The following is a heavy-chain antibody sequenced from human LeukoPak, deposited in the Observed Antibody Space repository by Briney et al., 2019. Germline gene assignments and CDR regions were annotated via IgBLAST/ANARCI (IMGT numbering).Heavy chain of an antibody. J-gene: IGHJ6*03. CDR3: GSQVESFYMDV. Sequence: GGTLRLSRAASGFSVRDSDMSWIRQAPRTGREGISYIIESGGSTYYADSVPGRFTISRDNAKSSLYVQMRSLRDEDPAVYCCGSQVESFYMDVWGKGTTVSLSS. CDR1: GFSVRDSD. D-gene: IGHD5-24*01. CDR2: IIESGGST. V-gene: IGHV3-11*04.